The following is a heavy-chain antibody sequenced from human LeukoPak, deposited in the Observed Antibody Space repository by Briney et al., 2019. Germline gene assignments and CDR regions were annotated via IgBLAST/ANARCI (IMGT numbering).Heavy chain of an antibody. J-gene: IGHJ4*02. CDR2: INHSGST. Sequence: SETLSLTCAVYGGSFSGYYWSWIRQPPGMGLEWIGEINHSGSTNYNPSLKSRVTISVDTSKNQFSLKLSSVTAADTAVYYCATGERMVRGDGVDYWGQGTLVTVSS. CDR1: GGSFSGYY. D-gene: IGHD3-10*01. V-gene: IGHV4-34*01. CDR3: ATGERMVRGDGVDY.